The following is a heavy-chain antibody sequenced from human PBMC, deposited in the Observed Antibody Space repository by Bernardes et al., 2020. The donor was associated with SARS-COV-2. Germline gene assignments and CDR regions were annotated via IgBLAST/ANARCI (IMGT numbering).Heavy chain of an antibody. D-gene: IGHD6-6*01. CDR2: IRYDGSNK. CDR1: GFTFSSYG. CDR3: ARDFGVEYSSSSGGNY. V-gene: IGHV3-33*01. Sequence: GGSLRLFCAASGFTFSSYGMHWVRQAPGKGLEWVAVIRYDGSNKYYADSVKGRFTISRDNSKNTLYLQMNSLRAEDTAVYYCARDFGVEYSSSSGGNYWGQGTLVTVTA. J-gene: IGHJ4*02.